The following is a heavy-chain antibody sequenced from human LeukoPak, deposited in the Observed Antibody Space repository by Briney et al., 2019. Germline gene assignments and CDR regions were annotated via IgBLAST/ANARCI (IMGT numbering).Heavy chain of an antibody. Sequence: GGSLRLSCAASGFTFTACTINWVRQAPGKGLEWVAVISYDGSNKYYADSVKGRFTISRDNSKNTLYLQMNSLRVEDTAVYYCAKDQGQWLVRDAFDIWGQGTMVTVSS. CDR2: ISYDGSNK. CDR3: AKDQGQWLVRDAFDI. J-gene: IGHJ3*02. D-gene: IGHD6-19*01. V-gene: IGHV3-30*18. CDR1: GFTFTACT.